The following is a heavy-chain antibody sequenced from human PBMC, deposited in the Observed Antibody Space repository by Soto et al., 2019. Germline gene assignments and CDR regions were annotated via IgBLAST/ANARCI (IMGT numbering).Heavy chain of an antibody. CDR1: GGSFSGYY. Sequence: QVQLQQWGAGLLKPSETLSLTCAVYGGSFSGYYWSWIRQPPGKGLEWIGEINHSGSTNYNPSLKRRXXIXVXXSKNQFSLKLSSVTAADTAVYYCARGYRRQGRFDYWGQGTLVTVSS. CDR3: ARGYRRQGRFDY. V-gene: IGHV4-34*01. CDR2: INHSGST. J-gene: IGHJ4*02. D-gene: IGHD3-16*02.